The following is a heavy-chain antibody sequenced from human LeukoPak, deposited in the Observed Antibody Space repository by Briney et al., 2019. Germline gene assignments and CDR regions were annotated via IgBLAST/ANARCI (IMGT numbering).Heavy chain of an antibody. CDR2: INPSGGST. D-gene: IGHD4-23*01. V-gene: IGHV1-46*01. CDR1: GYTFTSYY. Sequence: VASVNVSCKASGYTFTSYYMHWVRQAPGQGLEWMGIINPSGGSTSYAQKFQGRVTMTRDTSTSTVYMELSSLRSEDTAVYYCARDTGGNHFDYWGQGTLVTVSS. J-gene: IGHJ4*02. CDR3: ARDTGGNHFDY.